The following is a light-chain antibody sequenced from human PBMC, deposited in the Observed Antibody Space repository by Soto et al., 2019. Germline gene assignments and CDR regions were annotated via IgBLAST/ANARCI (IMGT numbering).Light chain of an antibody. CDR1: SSNIGSNA. J-gene: IGLJ1*01. Sequence: QSVLTQPPSASGTPGQRVTISCSGGSSNIGSNAVTWYHQLPGTAPKLLIYSNNQRPSGVPDRFSGFKSGTSASLAISGLQSEDEADYYCAAWDDSVNDLYVFGTGTRLPS. V-gene: IGLV1-44*01. CDR3: AAWDDSVNDLYV. CDR2: SNN.